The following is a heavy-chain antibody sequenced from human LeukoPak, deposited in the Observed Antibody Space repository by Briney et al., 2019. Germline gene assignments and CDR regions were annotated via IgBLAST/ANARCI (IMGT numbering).Heavy chain of an antibody. CDR2: IYYSKTT. V-gene: IGHV4-59*08. D-gene: IGHD1-26*01. J-gene: IGHJ4*02. CDR3: ARQDIYSGSSFDY. Sequence: SETLSLTCTVSGGSISSYYWSWIRQPPGRGLAWIGYIYYSKTTNYNPSLKSRVTISVDTSKNQFSLKLSSVTAADTAVYYCARQDIYSGSSFDYWGQGTLATVSS. CDR1: GGSISSYY.